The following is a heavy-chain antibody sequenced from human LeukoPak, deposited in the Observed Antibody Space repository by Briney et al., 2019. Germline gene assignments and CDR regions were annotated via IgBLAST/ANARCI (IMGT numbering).Heavy chain of an antibody. CDR1: GFTFSSYS. D-gene: IGHD5-18*01. J-gene: IGHJ6*03. V-gene: IGHV3-21*01. CDR2: ISSSSSYI. Sequence: SGGSLRLSCAASGFTFSSYSMNWVRQAPGKGLEWVSSISSSSSYIYYADSVKGRFTISRDNAKNSLYLQMNSLRAEDTAVYYCARVGYSYGYSLFRYYYYYMDVWGKGTTVTISS. CDR3: ARVGYSYGYSLFRYYYYYMDV.